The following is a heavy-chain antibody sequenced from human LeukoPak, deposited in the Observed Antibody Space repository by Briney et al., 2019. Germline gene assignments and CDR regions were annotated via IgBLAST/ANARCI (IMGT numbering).Heavy chain of an antibody. Sequence: SETLSLTCTVSGGSISSYYWSWIRQPAGKGLEWIGRIYTSGSTNYNPSLKSRVTMSVDTSKNQFSLKLSSVTAADTAVYYCARGIAVAGARAFDIWGQGTMVTVSS. CDR1: GGSISSYY. CDR2: IYTSGST. CDR3: ARGIAVAGARAFDI. D-gene: IGHD6-19*01. V-gene: IGHV4-4*07. J-gene: IGHJ3*02.